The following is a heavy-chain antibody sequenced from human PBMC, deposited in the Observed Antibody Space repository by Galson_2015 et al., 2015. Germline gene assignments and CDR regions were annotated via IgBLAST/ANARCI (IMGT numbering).Heavy chain of an antibody. D-gene: IGHD2-15*01. V-gene: IGHV3-53*01. J-gene: IGHJ3*01. Sequence: SLRLSCAATGFTVSRKFMSWVRQAPGKGLIWVSLINSVGNRYYEDSVKGRFTISRDNSENTLILQMNSLRADDTAVYYCARQTDGSTDVAWGGAFDLWGLGTTVIVAS. CDR2: INSVGNR. CDR1: GFTVSRKF. CDR3: ARQTDGSTDVAWGGAFDL.